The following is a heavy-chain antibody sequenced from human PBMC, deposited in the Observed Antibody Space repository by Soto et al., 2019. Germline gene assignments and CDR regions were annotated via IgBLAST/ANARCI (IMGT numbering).Heavy chain of an antibody. D-gene: IGHD6-13*01. CDR3: ARGASSSWPFDY. J-gene: IGHJ4*02. CDR2: INAGNGNT. CDR1: GYTFSTYA. V-gene: IGHV1-3*01. Sequence: ASVKVSCKASGYTFSTYAMHWVRQTPGQRLEWMGWINAGNGNTKYSQKFQDRVTITRDTSASIVDLELISLTSEDTAVYYCARGASSSWPFDYWGQGTQVTVSS.